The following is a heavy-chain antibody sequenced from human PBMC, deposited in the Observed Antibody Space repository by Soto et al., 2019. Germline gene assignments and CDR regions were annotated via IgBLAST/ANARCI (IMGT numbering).Heavy chain of an antibody. CDR2: IIPIFGTA. Sequence: GASVKGACKAAGGTFSSYASSWGRQAPGQGLEWMGGIIPIFGTANYAQKFQGRVTITADKSTSTAYMELSSLRSEDTAVYYCARARRTAVVVPAARAYYYYGMDVWGQGPTVTVSS. CDR1: GGTFSSYA. D-gene: IGHD2-2*01. J-gene: IGHJ6*02. CDR3: ARARRTAVVVPAARAYYYYGMDV. V-gene: IGHV1-69*06.